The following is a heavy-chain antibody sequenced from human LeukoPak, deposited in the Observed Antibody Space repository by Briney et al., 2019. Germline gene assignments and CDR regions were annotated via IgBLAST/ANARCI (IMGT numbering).Heavy chain of an antibody. CDR3: ARVRNYYDSSGPTHDAFDI. J-gene: IGHJ3*02. V-gene: IGHV4-34*01. CDR1: GGSFSGYY. Sequence: PSETLSLTCAVYGGSFSGYYWSWIRQPPGKGLEWIEEINHSGSTNYNSSLESRVTISVDTSKNQFSLKLSSVTAADTAVYYCARVRNYYDSSGPTHDAFDIWGQGTMVTVSS. CDR2: INHSGST. D-gene: IGHD3-22*01.